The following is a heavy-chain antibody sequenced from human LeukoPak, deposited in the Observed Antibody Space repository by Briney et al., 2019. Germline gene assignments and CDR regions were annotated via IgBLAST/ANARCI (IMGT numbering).Heavy chain of an antibody. CDR2: INHNGNVN. J-gene: IGHJ3*02. D-gene: IGHD1-1*01. CDR1: GFTFSSYW. CDR3: AREIVGYDAFDI. V-gene: IGHV3-7*01. Sequence: GGSLRLSCVASGFTFSSYWMNWARQAPGKGLEWVASINHNGNVNYYVDSVRGRFSISRDNAKNSLYLQMNNLRVDDTALYYCAREIVGYDAFDIWGQGTMVTVSS.